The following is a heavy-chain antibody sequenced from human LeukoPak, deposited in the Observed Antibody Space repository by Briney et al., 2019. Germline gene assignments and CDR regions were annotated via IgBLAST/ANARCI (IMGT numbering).Heavy chain of an antibody. CDR3: ATGRAAAAIEGGYYFDY. J-gene: IGHJ4*02. V-gene: IGHV4-61*08. CDR1: GGSISSGGYY. CDR2: IYYSGST. D-gene: IGHD6-13*01. Sequence: SETLSLTCTVSGGSISSGGYYWSWIRQHPGKGLEWIGYIYYSGSTNYNPSLKSRVTISVDTSKNQFSLKLSSVTAADTAVYYCATGRAAAAIEGGYYFDYWGQGTLVTVSS.